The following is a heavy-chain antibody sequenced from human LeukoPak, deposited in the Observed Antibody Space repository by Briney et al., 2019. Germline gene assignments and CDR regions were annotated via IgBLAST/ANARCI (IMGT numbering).Heavy chain of an antibody. J-gene: IGHJ4*02. V-gene: IGHV4-38-2*01. CDR1: GYSISSSYY. D-gene: IGHD7-27*01. CDR2: IFHSGSI. Sequence: SETLSLTCSVSGYSISSSYYWGWIRQPPGKGLEWIATIFHSGSIYYNPSLKSGVTISVDTSKNHFSLKLSSVTAADTAVYYCARRGVRTGDNHFDYWGQGTLVTVSS. CDR3: ARRGVRTGDNHFDY.